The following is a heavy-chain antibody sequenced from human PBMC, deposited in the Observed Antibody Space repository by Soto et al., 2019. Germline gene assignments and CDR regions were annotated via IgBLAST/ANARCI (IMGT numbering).Heavy chain of an antibody. D-gene: IGHD3-3*01. CDR3: ARRRDDVWRGRDYYMDV. CDR1: GFTFSSYW. J-gene: IGHJ6*03. Sequence: EVQLVESGGGLVQPGGSLRLSCAASGFTFSSYWMSWVRQAQGKGLEWVANIKQDGSEQYYVDSVKGRFTISRDNAKNPLYREMSGLRAEDPAVYYCARRRDDVWRGRDYYMDVWGKGTTVTVSS. CDR2: IKQDGSEQ. V-gene: IGHV3-7*01.